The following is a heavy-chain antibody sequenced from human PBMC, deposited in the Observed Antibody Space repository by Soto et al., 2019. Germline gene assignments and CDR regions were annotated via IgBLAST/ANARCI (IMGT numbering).Heavy chain of an antibody. V-gene: IGHV5-10-1*01. J-gene: IGHJ4*02. CDR3: ARQPSGAAASSFDY. CDR2: IDPSDSYT. D-gene: IGHD6-13*01. CDR1: GYSFTSYW. Sequence: GESLKISCKGSGYSFTSYWISWVRLMPGKGLEWMGRIDPSDSYTSYRPSFQGHVTISGDKSISTAYLQWSSLKASDTAMHYCARQPSGAAASSFDYWGQGTLVTVSS.